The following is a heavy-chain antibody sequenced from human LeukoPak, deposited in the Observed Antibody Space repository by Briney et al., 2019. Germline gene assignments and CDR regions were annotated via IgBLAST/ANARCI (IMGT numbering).Heavy chain of an antibody. Sequence: PGGSLRLSCAASGFTFSSYGMHWVRQAPGKGLEWVAVISYDGSNKYYADSVKGRFTISRDNSKNTLYLQMNSLRAEDTAVYYCARDDSGRPAGFDYWGQGTLVTVSS. CDR1: GFTFSSYG. D-gene: IGHD1-26*01. J-gene: IGHJ4*02. CDR2: ISYDGSNK. CDR3: ARDDSGRPAGFDY. V-gene: IGHV3-30*03.